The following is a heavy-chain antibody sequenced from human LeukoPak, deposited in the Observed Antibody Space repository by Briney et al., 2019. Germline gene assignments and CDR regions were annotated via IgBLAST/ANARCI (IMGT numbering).Heavy chain of an antibody. J-gene: IGHJ6*03. V-gene: IGHV4-30-2*01. CDR2: IYHSGST. Sequence: SETLSLTCTVSGGSISSGGYYWSWIRQPPGKGLEWIGYIYHSGSTYYNPSLESRVTISVDRSKNQFSLKLSSVTAADTAVYYCAAFPKALQTKSYYYYYMDVWGKGTTVTVSS. D-gene: IGHD4-11*01. CDR3: AAFPKALQTKSYYYYYMDV. CDR1: GGSISSGGYY.